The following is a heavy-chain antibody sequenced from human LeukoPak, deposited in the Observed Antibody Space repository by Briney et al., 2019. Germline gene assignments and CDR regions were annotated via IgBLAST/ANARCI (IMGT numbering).Heavy chain of an antibody. J-gene: IGHJ4*02. CDR1: GYSISSGYY. Sequence: SETLSLTCTVSGYSISSGYYWGWIRQPPGKGLEWIGSIYHSGSTYYNPSLRSRVTISVDTSKNQFSLKLSSVTAADTAVYYCARVVVAAISVDYWGQGTLVTVSS. V-gene: IGHV4-38-2*02. CDR3: ARVVVAAISVDY. D-gene: IGHD2-15*01. CDR2: IYHSGST.